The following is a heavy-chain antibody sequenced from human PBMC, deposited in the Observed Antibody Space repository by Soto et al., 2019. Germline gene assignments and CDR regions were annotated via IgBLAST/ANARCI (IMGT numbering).Heavy chain of an antibody. V-gene: IGHV3-33*01. CDR1: GFTFSSYG. CDR2: IWYDGSNE. CDR3: ARGCSGGSCYGSFYYGMDV. Sequence: QVQLVESGGGVVQPGRSLRLSCAASGFTFSSYGMHWVRQAPGKGLEWVAVIWYDGSNEYYVDSVKGRFSISRDNSKNTLYLQRISRGVEDTAVYYCARGCSGGSCYGSFYYGMDVWGQGTTVTVSS. J-gene: IGHJ6*02. D-gene: IGHD2-15*01.